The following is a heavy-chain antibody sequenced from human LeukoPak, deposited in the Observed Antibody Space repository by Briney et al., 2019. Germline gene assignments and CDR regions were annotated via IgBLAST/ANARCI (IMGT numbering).Heavy chain of an antibody. Sequence: GGSLRLTCVASGFTFNYYTVHWVRQAPGKGLEWVALISYDGSNTYYAASVKGRFTISRDNSKNTLYLQMNSLRAEDTAIYYCARGATNDFWSGYGWFDPWGQGTLVTVSS. D-gene: IGHD3-3*01. CDR1: GFTFNYYT. J-gene: IGHJ5*02. V-gene: IGHV3-30-3*01. CDR2: ISYDGSNT. CDR3: ARGATNDFWSGYGWFDP.